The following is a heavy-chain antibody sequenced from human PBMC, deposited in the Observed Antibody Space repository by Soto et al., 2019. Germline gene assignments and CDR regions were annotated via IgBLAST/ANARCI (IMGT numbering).Heavy chain of an antibody. Sequence: SETLSLTCTVSGGSISSYYWSWIRQPPGKGLEWIGYIYYSGSTNYNPSLKSRVTISVDTSKNQFSLKLSSVTAADTAVYYCARDQDCTNGVCYNNWFDPWGPGNLVTVSS. CDR2: IYYSGST. CDR1: GGSISSYY. J-gene: IGHJ5*02. CDR3: ARDQDCTNGVCYNNWFDP. V-gene: IGHV4-59*01. D-gene: IGHD2-8*01.